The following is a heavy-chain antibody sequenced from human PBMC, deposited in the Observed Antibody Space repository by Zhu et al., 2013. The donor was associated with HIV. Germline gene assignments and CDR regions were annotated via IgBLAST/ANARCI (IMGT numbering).Heavy chain of an antibody. J-gene: IGHJ5*02. D-gene: IGHD6-13*01. CDR3: ARGCREQQLVRSLGFWFDP. Sequence: QVQLVQSGAEVKKPGSSVKVSCKASGGTFSSYAISWVRQAPGQGLEWMGGIIPIFGTANYAQKFQGRVTITADESTSTAYMELSSLRSEDTAVYYCARGCREQQLVRSLGFWFDPWGQGTLVTVSS. CDR1: GGTFSSYA. CDR2: IIPIFGTA. V-gene: IGHV1-69*01.